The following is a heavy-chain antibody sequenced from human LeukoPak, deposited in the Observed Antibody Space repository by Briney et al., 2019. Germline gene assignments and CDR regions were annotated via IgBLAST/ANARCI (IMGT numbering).Heavy chain of an antibody. V-gene: IGHV1-2*06. Sequence: GASVKVXCKASGYTFTCYYMHWVRQAPGQGLEWRGRINPNSGGTNYAQKFQGRVTITRDTSIRTAYMERRRLRSDDTAVYYCARARRITIFGVVIIFQADAFDIWGQGTMVTVSS. CDR1: GYTFTCYY. CDR3: ARARRITIFGVVIIFQADAFDI. J-gene: IGHJ3*02. CDR2: INPNSGGT. D-gene: IGHD3-3*01.